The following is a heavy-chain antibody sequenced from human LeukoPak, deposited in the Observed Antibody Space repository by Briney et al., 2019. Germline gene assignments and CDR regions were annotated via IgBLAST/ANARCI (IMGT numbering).Heavy chain of an antibody. V-gene: IGHV4-34*01. CDR2: INRSGTT. J-gene: IGHJ4*02. Sequence: SETLSLTCAVYGGSFSGYYWSWIRQPPGKGLEWIGEINRSGTTKYNPSLESRVTISVDTSKNQFSLKLSSVTAADTAVYYCASGVVPAVSHYWGQGTLVTVSS. D-gene: IGHD2-2*01. CDR1: GGSFSGYY. CDR3: ASGVVPAVSHY.